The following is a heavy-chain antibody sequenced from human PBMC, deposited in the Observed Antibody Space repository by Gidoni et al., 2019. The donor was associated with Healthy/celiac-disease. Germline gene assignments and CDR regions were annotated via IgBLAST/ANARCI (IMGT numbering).Heavy chain of an antibody. CDR2: IYYSGST. CDR1: GGSISSFY. D-gene: IGHD2-2*02. V-gene: IGHV4-59*01. Sequence: QVQLQESGPGLVKPSETLSLTCTVPGGSISSFYWCWTRQPPGKGLEWIGYIYYSGSTTYNPSLKSRVTISVDTSKNQFSLKLSSVTAADTAVYYCARENGGYCSSTSCYTRPIYWYFDLWGRGTLVTVSS. CDR3: ARENGGYCSSTSCYTRPIYWYFDL. J-gene: IGHJ2*01.